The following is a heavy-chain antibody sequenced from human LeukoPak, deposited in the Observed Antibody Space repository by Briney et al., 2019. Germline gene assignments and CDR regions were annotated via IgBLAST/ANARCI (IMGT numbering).Heavy chain of an antibody. CDR2: IYPGDSDT. Sequence: PGESLNISCKGSGYSFTCYWIGWVRQMPGKGLEWMGIIYPGDSDTRYSPSFQGQDTISADKSISTAYLQWSSLKASDTAMYYCARLLYYYDSSGHYPGGFDYWGQGTLVTVSS. CDR3: ARLLYYYDSSGHYPGGFDY. D-gene: IGHD3-22*01. J-gene: IGHJ4*02. V-gene: IGHV5-51*01. CDR1: GYSFTCYW.